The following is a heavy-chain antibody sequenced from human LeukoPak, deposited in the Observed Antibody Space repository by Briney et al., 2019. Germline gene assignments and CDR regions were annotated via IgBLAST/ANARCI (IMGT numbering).Heavy chain of an antibody. J-gene: IGHJ4*02. V-gene: IGHV1-8*03. CDR2: MNPASGKT. D-gene: IGHD3-9*01. Sequence: ASVKVSCKASGYTFTSYEIHWVRQATGQGLEWMGWMNPASGKTGYAQRFQGRVTITRNTSISTASMELSSLRSEDTAVYYCARWLTGYSNFDYWGQGTLVTVSS. CDR3: ARWLTGYSNFDY. CDR1: GYTFTSYE.